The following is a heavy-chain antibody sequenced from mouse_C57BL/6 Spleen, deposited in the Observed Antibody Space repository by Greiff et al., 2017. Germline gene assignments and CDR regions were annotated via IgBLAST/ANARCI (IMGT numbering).Heavy chain of an antibody. J-gene: IGHJ3*01. V-gene: IGHV1-52*01. CDR1: GYTFTSYW. CDR3: ARESTSYGAY. Sequence: QVQLQQPGAELVRPGSSVKLSCKASGYTFTSYWMHWVKQRPIQGLEWIGNIDPSDSETHYNQKFKDKATLTVDKSSSTAYMQLSSLTSEDSAVYYCARESTSYGAYWGQGTLVTVSA. CDR2: IDPSDSET. D-gene: IGHD3-2*02.